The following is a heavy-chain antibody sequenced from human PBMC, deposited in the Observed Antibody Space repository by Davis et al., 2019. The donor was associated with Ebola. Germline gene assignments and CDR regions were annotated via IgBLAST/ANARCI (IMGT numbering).Heavy chain of an antibody. V-gene: IGHV3-30*03. CDR2: ISYDGSNK. CDR3: ARDIVATIYLFSDAFDI. Sequence: GGSLRLSCAASGFTFSSYGMHWVRQAPGKGLEWVAVISYDGSNKYYADSVKGRFTISRDNSKNTLYLQMNSLRAEDTAVYYCARDIVATIYLFSDAFDIWGQGTMVTVSS. D-gene: IGHD5-12*01. J-gene: IGHJ3*02. CDR1: GFTFSSYG.